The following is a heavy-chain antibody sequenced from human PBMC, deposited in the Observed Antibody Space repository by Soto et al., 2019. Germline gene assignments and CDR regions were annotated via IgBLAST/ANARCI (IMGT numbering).Heavy chain of an antibody. Sequence: SETLSLTCAVSGYSISSGYYWGWIRQPPGKGLEWIGSIYHSGSTYYNPSLKSRVTISVDTSKNQFSLKLSSVTAADTAVYYCARGLGGSYYYYYGMDVWGQGTTVTVSS. J-gene: IGHJ6*02. CDR2: IYHSGST. D-gene: IGHD1-26*01. V-gene: IGHV4-38-2*01. CDR1: GYSISSGYY. CDR3: ARGLGGSYYYYYGMDV.